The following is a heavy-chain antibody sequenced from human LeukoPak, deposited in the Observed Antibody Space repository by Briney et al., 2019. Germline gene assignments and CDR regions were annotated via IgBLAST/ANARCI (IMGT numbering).Heavy chain of an antibody. J-gene: IGHJ4*02. Sequence: ASVKVSCKASGYTFTGYYMHWVRQAPGQGLEWMGWINPNSGGTNYAQKFQGWFTMTRDTSISTAYMELSRLRSDDTAVYYCARGPGFGYDSRNFDYWGQGTLVTVSS. D-gene: IGHD5-12*01. V-gene: IGHV1-2*04. CDR1: GYTFTGYY. CDR2: INPNSGGT. CDR3: ARGPGFGYDSRNFDY.